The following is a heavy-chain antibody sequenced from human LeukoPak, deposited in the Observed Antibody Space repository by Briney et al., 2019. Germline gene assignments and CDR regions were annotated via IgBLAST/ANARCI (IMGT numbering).Heavy chain of an antibody. J-gene: IGHJ4*02. V-gene: IGHV1-2*02. CDR1: GYTFTGYY. D-gene: IGHD6-19*01. CDR3: AREEGSGCYDS. CDR2: INPNSGGT. Sequence: VASVKVSCKASGYTFTGYYMHWVRQAPGQGLEWMGWINPNSGGTNYAQKFQGRVTMTRDTSITTAYMQLSRLRSADTAVYYCAREEGSGCYDSWGQGTMLTVSS.